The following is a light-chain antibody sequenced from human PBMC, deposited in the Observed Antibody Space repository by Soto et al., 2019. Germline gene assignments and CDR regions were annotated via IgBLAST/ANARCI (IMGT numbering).Light chain of an antibody. CDR2: DVN. V-gene: IGLV2-14*03. Sequence: QSVLTQPASVSGSPGQSITISCTGTSSDIGGYNSVSWYQLYPGKAPKLMIFDVNNRPSGVSNRFSGSKSGNTASLTISGLQAEDEADYHCSSFSSTSTPVVFGGGTKLTVL. J-gene: IGLJ2*01. CDR1: SSDIGGYNS. CDR3: SSFSSTSTPVV.